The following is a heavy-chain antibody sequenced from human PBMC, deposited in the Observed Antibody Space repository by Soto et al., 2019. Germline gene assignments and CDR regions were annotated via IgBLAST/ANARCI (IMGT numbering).Heavy chain of an antibody. CDR3: ARRYSSSPKHAFDI. Sequence: QVQLVQSGAEVKKPGSSVKVSCKASGGTFSSYAISWVRQAPGQGLEWMGGIITIFGTANYAQKFQGRVTITADESTSTAYMEQSSMRSEDTAVYYCARRYSSSPKHAFDIWGQGTMVTVSS. V-gene: IGHV1-69*01. CDR2: IITIFGTA. J-gene: IGHJ3*02. D-gene: IGHD6-6*01. CDR1: GGTFSSYA.